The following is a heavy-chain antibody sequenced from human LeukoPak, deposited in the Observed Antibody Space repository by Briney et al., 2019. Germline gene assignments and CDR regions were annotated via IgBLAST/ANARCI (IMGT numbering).Heavy chain of an antibody. CDR2: ISSSSSYI. CDR1: RFTFSSYS. D-gene: IGHD1-14*01. CDR3: TRVGPWVNPDYYYYMDV. Sequence: GGSLRLSCAASRFTFSSYSMNWVRQAPGKGLEWVSSISSSSSYIYYADSVKGRFTISRDNAKNSLYLQMNSLRAEDTAVYYCTRVGPWVNPDYYYYMDVWGKGTTVTISS. J-gene: IGHJ6*03. V-gene: IGHV3-21*01.